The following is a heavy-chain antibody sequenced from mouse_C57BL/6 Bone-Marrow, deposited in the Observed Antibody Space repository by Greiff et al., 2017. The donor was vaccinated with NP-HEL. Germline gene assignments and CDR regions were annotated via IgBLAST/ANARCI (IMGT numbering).Heavy chain of an antibody. CDR1: GFTFSDYY. Sequence: EVHLVESEGGLVQPGSSMKLSCTASGFTFSDYYMAWVRQVPEKGLEWVANINYDGSSTYYLDSLKSRFIISRDNAKNILYLQMSSLKSEDTATYYCARVLITTVVAEGFDYWGQGTTLTVSS. D-gene: IGHD1-1*01. V-gene: IGHV5-16*01. CDR3: ARVLITTVVAEGFDY. J-gene: IGHJ2*01. CDR2: INYDGSST.